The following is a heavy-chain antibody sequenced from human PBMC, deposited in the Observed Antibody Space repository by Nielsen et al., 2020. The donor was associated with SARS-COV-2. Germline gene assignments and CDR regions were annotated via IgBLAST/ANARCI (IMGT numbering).Heavy chain of an antibody. D-gene: IGHD5-18*01. CDR2: ISAYNGNT. Sequence: VSVKVSCKASGYTFTSYGISWVRQAPGQGLEWMGWISAYNGNTNYAQKLQGRVTMTTDTSTSTAYMELRSLRSDDTAVYYCARESRGYSYGWEPFDYWGQGTLVTVSS. J-gene: IGHJ4*02. CDR3: ARESRGYSYGWEPFDY. V-gene: IGHV1-18*04. CDR1: GYTFTSYG.